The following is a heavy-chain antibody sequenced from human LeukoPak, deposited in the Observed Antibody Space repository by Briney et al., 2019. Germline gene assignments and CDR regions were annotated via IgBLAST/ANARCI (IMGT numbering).Heavy chain of an antibody. CDR1: GYTFTSYG. CDR2: ISAYNGNT. J-gene: IGHJ6*03. CDR3: ARDEFRQSMETGYYYYYMDV. Sequence: ASVKVSCKASGYTFTSYGISWVRQAPGQGLEWMGWISAYNGNTNYAQKLQGRVTMTTDTSTSTAYMELRSLRSDDTAVYYCARDEFRQSMETGYYYYYMDVWGKGTTVTVSS. V-gene: IGHV1-18*01. D-gene: IGHD2/OR15-2a*01.